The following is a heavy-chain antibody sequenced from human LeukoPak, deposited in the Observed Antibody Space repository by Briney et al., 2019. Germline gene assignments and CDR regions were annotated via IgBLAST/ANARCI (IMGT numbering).Heavy chain of an antibody. V-gene: IGHV1-69*05. Sequence: GASVKVSCKASGGTFSSYAISWVRQAPGQGLEWMGRIIPIFGTANYAQKFQGRVTITTDESTSTAYMELSSLRSEDTAVYYCARGSGYSYGSEDYWGQGTLVTVSS. CDR1: GGTFSSYA. CDR3: ARGSGYSYGSEDY. D-gene: IGHD5-18*01. J-gene: IGHJ4*02. CDR2: IIPIFGTA.